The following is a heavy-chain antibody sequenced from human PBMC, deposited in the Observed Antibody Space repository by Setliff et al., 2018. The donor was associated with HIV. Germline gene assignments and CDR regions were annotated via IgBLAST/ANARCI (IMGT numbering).Heavy chain of an antibody. V-gene: IGHV3-NL1*01. J-gene: IGHJ4*02. CDR3: ARVLPYNSALEY. Sequence: GESLKISCAASGFIFDRYGMHWVRQAPGGGLEWVSSIYSGGDTYHADSVKGRFTLSRDNSKNTLYLQMDSLRPDDTAVYYCARVLPYNSALEYWGLGALVTVSS. D-gene: IGHD3-10*01. CDR1: GFIFDRYG. CDR2: IYSGGDT.